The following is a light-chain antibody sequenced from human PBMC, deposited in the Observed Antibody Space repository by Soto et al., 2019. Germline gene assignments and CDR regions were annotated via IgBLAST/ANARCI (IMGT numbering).Light chain of an antibody. CDR3: QQSYSSSWT. Sequence: DIQMTQSPSSLSASVGDRVTITCRASQSISNYLNWYQQKPGKAPKFLIYAASSLQSGVPSRFSGRGSGTDFTLTIRSLQREDFATYFCQQSYSSSWTFGPGTKVEI. J-gene: IGKJ1*01. V-gene: IGKV1-39*01. CDR1: QSISNY. CDR2: AAS.